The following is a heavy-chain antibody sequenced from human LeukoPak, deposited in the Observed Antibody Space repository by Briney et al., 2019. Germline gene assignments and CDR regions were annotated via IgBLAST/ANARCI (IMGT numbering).Heavy chain of an antibody. D-gene: IGHD3-10*01. CDR2: FYYSGST. CDR3: ARHSGYYGSGSYLEY. CDR1: GGSISGGSHFWGDYY. J-gene: IGHJ4*02. Sequence: PSQTLSLTCTVSGGSISGGSHFWGDYYWSWVRQHPGKGLEWIGYFYYSGSTNYNPSLKSRVTISVDTSKNQFSLKLSSVTAADTAVYYCARHSGYYGSGSYLEYWGQGTLVTVSS. V-gene: IGHV4-30-4*08.